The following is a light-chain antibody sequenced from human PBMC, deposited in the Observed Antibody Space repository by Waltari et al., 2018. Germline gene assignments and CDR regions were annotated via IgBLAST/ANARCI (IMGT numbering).Light chain of an antibody. V-gene: IGKV1-16*01. CDR3: QQHADYPLT. CDR1: QGVNNF. Sequence: DIQMTQSPSSLSAYVGDTVTITCRASQGVNNFLVWLQQRPGKAPKSLIYGSSTLQSGVPSRFSGNGYGTDFTLTISSLQPEDIATYYCQQHADYPLTFGGGTRVEIK. CDR2: GSS. J-gene: IGKJ4*01.